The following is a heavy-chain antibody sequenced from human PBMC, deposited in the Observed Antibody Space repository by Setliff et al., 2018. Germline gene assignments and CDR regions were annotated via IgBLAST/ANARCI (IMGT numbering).Heavy chain of an antibody. CDR1: GGTFSDYH. V-gene: IGHV4-34*01. Sequence: SETLSLTCAAYGGTFSDYHWTWIRQSPEKGLEWIGKINHRGSTNYNPSLKSRVTISADTSKNQVSLKLTSVTAADTALYYCARTGTYRYFDYWGQGTRVTVSS. D-gene: IGHD1-1*01. J-gene: IGHJ4*02. CDR3: ARTGTYRYFDY. CDR2: INHRGST.